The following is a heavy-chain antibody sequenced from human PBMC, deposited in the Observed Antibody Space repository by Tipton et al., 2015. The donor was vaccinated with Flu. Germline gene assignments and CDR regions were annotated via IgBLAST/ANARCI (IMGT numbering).Heavy chain of an antibody. CDR2: IKKDGSEK. CDR1: GFTFSSYW. V-gene: IGHV3-7*01. CDR3: ARTRGGYCTSSSCYADYFDY. Sequence: SLRLSCVATGFTFSSYWMSWVRQVPGKGLEWVANIKKDGSEKYYVDSVKGRFTISRDNAKNSLHLQMNSLRAEDTAVYYCARTRGGYCTSSSCYADYFDYWGQGTLVTVSS. D-gene: IGHD2-2*01. J-gene: IGHJ4*02.